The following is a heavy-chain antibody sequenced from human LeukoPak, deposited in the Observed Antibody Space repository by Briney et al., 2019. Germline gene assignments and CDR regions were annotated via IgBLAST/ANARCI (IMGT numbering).Heavy chain of an antibody. Sequence: GGSLRLSCAASGFTFSSYEMNWVRQAPGKGLEWVSYISSSGSTIYYADSVKGRFTISRDNAKNSLYLQMNSLRAEDTAVYYCARERVRYYDILTGYYYYYGMDVWGKGTTVTVSS. V-gene: IGHV3-48*03. J-gene: IGHJ6*04. CDR2: ISSSGSTI. D-gene: IGHD3-9*01. CDR3: ARERVRYYDILTGYYYYYGMDV. CDR1: GFTFSSYE.